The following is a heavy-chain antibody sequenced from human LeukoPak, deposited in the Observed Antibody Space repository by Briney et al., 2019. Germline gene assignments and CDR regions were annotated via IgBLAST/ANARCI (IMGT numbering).Heavy chain of an antibody. Sequence: SETLSLTCTVSGGSISSGGYYWSWIRQHPGKGLEWIGYIYYSGSTYYNPSLKSRVTISVDTSKNQFSLKLSSVTAADTAVYYCARHYQLLSRPLDVWGQGTTVTVSS. D-gene: IGHD2-2*01. CDR2: IYYSGST. V-gene: IGHV4-31*03. J-gene: IGHJ6*02. CDR1: GGSISSGGYY. CDR3: ARHYQLLSRPLDV.